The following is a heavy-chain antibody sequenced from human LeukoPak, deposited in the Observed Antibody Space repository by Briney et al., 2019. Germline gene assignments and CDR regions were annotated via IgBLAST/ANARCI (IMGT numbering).Heavy chain of an antibody. CDR2: ITWNGDAT. CDR1: GYTFDAYT. J-gene: IGHJ4*02. V-gene: IGHV3-43*01. Sequence: GGSLRLSCTASGYTFDAYTFHWVRQAPGKGLEWVSLITWNGDATYYADSVRGRFTISSDTNKNSVYLQMNGLRTEAAALYYCTKDRYCTTTTCPLEYWGQGELGTVSP. CDR3: TKDRYCTTTTCPLEY. D-gene: IGHD2-2*01.